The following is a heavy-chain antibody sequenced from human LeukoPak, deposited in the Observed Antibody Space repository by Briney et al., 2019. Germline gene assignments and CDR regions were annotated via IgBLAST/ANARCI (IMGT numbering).Heavy chain of an antibody. CDR3: ARPTDIYYYCMDV. V-gene: IGHV3-21*01. Sequence: GGSLRLSCAASGFTFSSYSMNWVRQAPGKGLEWVSSISSSSSYIYYADSVKGRFTISRDNAKNSLYLQMNSLRAEDTAVYYCARPTDIYYYCMDVWGKGTTVTVSS. CDR2: ISSSSSYI. J-gene: IGHJ6*03. D-gene: IGHD1-1*01. CDR1: GFTFSSYS.